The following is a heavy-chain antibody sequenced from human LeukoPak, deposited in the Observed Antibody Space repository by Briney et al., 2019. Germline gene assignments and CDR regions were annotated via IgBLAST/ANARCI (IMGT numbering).Heavy chain of an antibody. V-gene: IGHV3-23*01. J-gene: IGHJ4*02. CDR1: GFSVSTYA. CDR2: IRVCGET. CDR3: AMANWVSNADAVW. Sequence: GGYLRCYFAASGFSVSTYAMGWVRQAPARGPECVLSIRVCGETFYADPGKGRFSHSKDDSRNTLYLKLNNLRDEDTAIYYCAMANWVSNADAVWWGQGTQVTVSS. D-gene: IGHD1-1*01.